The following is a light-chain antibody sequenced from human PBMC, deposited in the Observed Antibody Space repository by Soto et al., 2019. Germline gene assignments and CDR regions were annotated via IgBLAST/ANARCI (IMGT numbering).Light chain of an antibody. Sequence: EIVLTQSPATLSLSPGERATLSCRASQSVSSYLAWYQQKPGQAPRLLIYDVSNRATGIPARFSGSGSGTDFTLTIGGLEPEDFAVYYCQHRANWPLTFGGGTKVEIK. J-gene: IGKJ4*01. V-gene: IGKV3-11*01. CDR3: QHRANWPLT. CDR1: QSVSSY. CDR2: DVS.